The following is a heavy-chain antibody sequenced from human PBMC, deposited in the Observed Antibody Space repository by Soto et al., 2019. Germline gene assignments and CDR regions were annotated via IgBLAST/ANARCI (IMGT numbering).Heavy chain of an antibody. CDR1: GYSVSSGYY. CDR2: VFHSGST. Sequence: PSETLSLTCAVSGYSVSSGYYWGWIRQAPGKGLEWIGSVFHSGSTYYSPSLNGRLTISLDTSKNQLSLTLRFVTDADTAVYYCARGLEFYGMDVWGEGTTVTVSS. D-gene: IGHD3-3*01. V-gene: IGHV4-38-2*01. CDR3: ARGLEFYGMDV. J-gene: IGHJ6*04.